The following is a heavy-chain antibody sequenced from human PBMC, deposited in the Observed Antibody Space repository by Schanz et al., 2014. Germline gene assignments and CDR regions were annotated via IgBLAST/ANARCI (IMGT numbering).Heavy chain of an antibody. Sequence: VQLVESGGGVVQPGGSLRLSCAASEFSFSSFGMNWVRQAPGQGLEWVSSISSSSSYISYADSVKGRFTISRDNAKNSLYLQMNSLRAEDTGVYYCARGRTFDYWGQGTLVTVSS. CDR1: EFSFSSFG. CDR2: ISSSSSYI. J-gene: IGHJ4*02. V-gene: IGHV3-21*01. CDR3: ARGRTFDY.